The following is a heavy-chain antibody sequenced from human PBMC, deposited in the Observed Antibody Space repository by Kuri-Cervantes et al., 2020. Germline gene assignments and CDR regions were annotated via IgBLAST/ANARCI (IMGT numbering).Heavy chain of an antibody. Sequence: GESLKISCAASGFTFSSYAMHWVRQAPGKGLEWVSAISGSGGSTYYADSVKGRFTISRDNSKNTLYLQMNSLRAEDTAVYYCAKDMDSYGGPFDYWGQGTLVTVSS. CDR3: AKDMDSYGGPFDY. D-gene: IGHD5-18*01. V-gene: IGHV3-23*01. J-gene: IGHJ4*02. CDR1: GFTFSSYA. CDR2: ISGSGGST.